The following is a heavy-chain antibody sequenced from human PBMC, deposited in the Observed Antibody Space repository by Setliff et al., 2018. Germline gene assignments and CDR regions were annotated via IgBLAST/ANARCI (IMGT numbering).Heavy chain of an antibody. Sequence: SETLSLTCTVSGGSISSSSYYWGWIRQPPGKGLEWIGSIYYSGSTYYNPSLKSRVTIFVDTSKNQFSLNLNSVTAADTGVYYCASCRYQVPYDYWGQGILVTVSS. CDR3: ASCRYQVPYDY. CDR1: GGSISSSSYY. D-gene: IGHD2-2*01. CDR2: IYYSGST. V-gene: IGHV4-39*01. J-gene: IGHJ4*02.